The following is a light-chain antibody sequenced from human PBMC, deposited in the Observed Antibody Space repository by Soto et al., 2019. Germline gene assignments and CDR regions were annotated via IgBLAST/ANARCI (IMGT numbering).Light chain of an antibody. CDR1: HSINNW. CDR2: AAS. J-gene: IGKJ5*01. CDR3: QQSYSSIT. V-gene: IGKV1-39*01. Sequence: IQMTHSPSTLSASFGDIVTITFRASHSINNWFAWYQQKPGKAPKLLIYAASSLQRGVPSTFSGGGSGTDFTLTISSLQPEDFATYYCQQSYSSITFGQGTRLEIK.